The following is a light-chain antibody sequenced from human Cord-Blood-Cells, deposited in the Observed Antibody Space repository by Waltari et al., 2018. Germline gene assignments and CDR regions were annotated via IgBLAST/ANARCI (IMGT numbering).Light chain of an antibody. V-gene: IGLV3-19*01. CDR2: GKN. CDR1: SLRSYY. J-gene: IGLJ3*02. CDR3: NSRDSSGNHWV. Sequence: SSELTQDPAVSVALGQTVRITCQGDSLRSYYASSYQQKPGQAPVLVIYGKNNRPSGIPDRFSGSSSGNTASLTITGAQAEDEADYYCNSRDSSGNHWVFGGGTKLTVL.